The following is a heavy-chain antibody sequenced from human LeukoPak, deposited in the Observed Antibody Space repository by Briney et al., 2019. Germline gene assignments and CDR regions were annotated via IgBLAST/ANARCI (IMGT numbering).Heavy chain of an antibody. CDR3: ATNRPVGGAYWGSFDI. Sequence: SETLSLTCTVSGGSISSSYYYWSWTRQPPGKGLEWIGYFHNTGGTNYNPYVKSRVTISVDTSKNQVSLKMTSVTAADTAVYYCATNRPVGGAYWGSFDIWGQGTLVTVSS. CDR1: GGSISSSYYY. V-gene: IGHV4-61*01. CDR2: FHNTGGT. J-gene: IGHJ3*02. D-gene: IGHD2-8*02.